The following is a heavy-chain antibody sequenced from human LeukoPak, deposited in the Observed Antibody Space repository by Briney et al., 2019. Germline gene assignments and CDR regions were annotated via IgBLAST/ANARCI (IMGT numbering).Heavy chain of an antibody. CDR1: GFTFSSYA. Sequence: GGSLRLSCAASGFTFSSYAMSWVRQVPGKGLEWVSVISGSGDNTYYADSVKGRFTISRDNSKNVLYLQMNSLRAEDTAVYYCAKVPLYSSSWGQGTLVTVSS. CDR2: ISGSGDNT. D-gene: IGHD6-19*01. CDR3: AKVPLYSSS. V-gene: IGHV3-23*01. J-gene: IGHJ5*02.